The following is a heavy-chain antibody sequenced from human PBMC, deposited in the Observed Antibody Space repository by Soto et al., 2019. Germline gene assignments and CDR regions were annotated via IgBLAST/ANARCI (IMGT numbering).Heavy chain of an antibody. CDR3: ATSSGALAASFPYYFDY. Sequence: VGSLRLSCAAPGFRFNDYYITWIRQAPGKGLEWVSYISSGSSTIYYAHSVKGRFTISRDNAKNSLYLQMNSLRAEDTAVYYCATSSGALAASFPYYFDYWGQGTLVTVSS. J-gene: IGHJ4*02. V-gene: IGHV3-11*01. CDR2: ISSGSSTI. D-gene: IGHD6-25*01. CDR1: GFRFNDYY.